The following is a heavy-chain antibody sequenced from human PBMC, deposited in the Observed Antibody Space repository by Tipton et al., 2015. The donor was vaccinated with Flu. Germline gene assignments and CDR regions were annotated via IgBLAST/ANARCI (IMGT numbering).Heavy chain of an antibody. CDR1: GGSISSGSYY. J-gene: IGHJ6*02. CDR3: ARDPTQRCGGDCYSTWASYYGMDV. Sequence: TLSLTCTVSGGSISSGSYYWSWIRQPAGKGLEWIGRIYTSGRTNYNPSLKSRVTISVDTSKNQFSLKLSSVTAADTAVYYCARDPTQRCGGDCYSTWASYYGMDVWGQGTTVTVSS. V-gene: IGHV4-61*02. D-gene: IGHD2-21*02. CDR2: IYTSGRT.